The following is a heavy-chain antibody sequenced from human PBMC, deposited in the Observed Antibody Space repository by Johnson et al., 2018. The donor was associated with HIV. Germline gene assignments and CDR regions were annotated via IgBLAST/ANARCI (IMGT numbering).Heavy chain of an antibody. D-gene: IGHD1-26*01. CDR3: ARDGHVSGSYHAFDI. Sequence: VQLVESGGGLVQPGGSLRLSCAASGFTFSGYDMHWVRQTTGKGLEWVSSIGTAGDTYYPGSVQGRFPISRENANNSLYLQMNSLTVGDTAVYYCARDGHVSGSYHAFDIWGQGTMVTVSS. J-gene: IGHJ3*02. V-gene: IGHV3-13*01. CDR1: GFTFSGYD. CDR2: IGTAGDT.